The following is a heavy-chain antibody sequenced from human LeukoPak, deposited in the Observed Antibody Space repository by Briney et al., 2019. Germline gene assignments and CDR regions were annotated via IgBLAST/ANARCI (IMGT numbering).Heavy chain of an antibody. J-gene: IGHJ6*02. CDR1: GGSFSGYY. CDR2: INHSGST. D-gene: IGHD6-13*01. V-gene: IGHV4-34*01. CDR3: ARGPLYSSSYIYYYYGMDV. Sequence: SETLSLTCAVYGGSFSGYYRSWIRRPPGKGLEWIGEINHSGSTNYNPSLKSRVTVSVDTSKNQFSLKLSSVTAADTAVYYCARGPLYSSSYIYYYYGMDVWGQGTTVTVSS.